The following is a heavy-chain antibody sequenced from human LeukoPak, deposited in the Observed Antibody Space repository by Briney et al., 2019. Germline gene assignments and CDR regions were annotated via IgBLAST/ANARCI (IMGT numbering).Heavy chain of an antibody. Sequence: GGSLRLSCAASGFTFSSYAMSWVRQAPGKGLEWVSAISGSGGSTYYADSVKGRFTVSRDNSKNTLYLQMNGMRAEDTAVYYWAARKDSSGYYAYWGQGTLVTVSS. CDR2: ISGSGGST. J-gene: IGHJ4*02. CDR3: AARKDSSGYYAY. D-gene: IGHD3-22*01. V-gene: IGHV3-23*01. CDR1: GFTFSSYA.